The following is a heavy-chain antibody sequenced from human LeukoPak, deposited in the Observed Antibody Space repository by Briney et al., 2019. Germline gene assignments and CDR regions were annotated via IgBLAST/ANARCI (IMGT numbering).Heavy chain of an antibody. J-gene: IGHJ4*02. D-gene: IGHD3-10*01. CDR1: GFTFSSYG. CDR2: ISYDGSNK. CDR3: AKDQGSGGSGSYFDY. V-gene: IGHV3-30*18. Sequence: QPGRSLRISCAASGFTFSSYGMHWVRQAPGKGLEWVAVISYDGSNKYYADSVKGRFTISRDNSKNTLYLQMNSLRAEDTAVYYCAKDQGSGGSGSYFDYWGQGTLVTVSS.